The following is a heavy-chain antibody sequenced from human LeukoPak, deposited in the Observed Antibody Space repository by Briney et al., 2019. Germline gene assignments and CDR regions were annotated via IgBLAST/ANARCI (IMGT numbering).Heavy chain of an antibody. Sequence: GGSLRLSCVASEFTFSNYVMSWVRQAPGKGLEWVSAISGSGGSTYYADSVKGRFTISRDNSKNTLYLQMNSLRAEDTAVYYCAKPSGDESAAFDIWGQGTMVTVSS. CDR1: EFTFSNYV. J-gene: IGHJ3*02. CDR3: AKPSGDESAAFDI. CDR2: ISGSGGST. D-gene: IGHD4-17*01. V-gene: IGHV3-23*01.